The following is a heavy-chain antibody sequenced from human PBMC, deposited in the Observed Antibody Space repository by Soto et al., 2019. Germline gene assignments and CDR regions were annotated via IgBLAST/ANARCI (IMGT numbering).Heavy chain of an antibody. CDR2: IKQDGSEK. V-gene: IGHV3-7*01. J-gene: IGHJ4*02. D-gene: IGHD6-19*01. CDR3: ARGTGAAVAADY. Sequence: EVQLVESGGGLVQPGGSLRLSCAASGFTFSSYWMSWVRQAPGKELEWVANIKQDGSEKFYVDSVKGRFTISRDNAKNSLYLQMNSLRAEDTAVYYCARGTGAAVAADYWGQGTLVTVSS. CDR1: GFTFSSYW.